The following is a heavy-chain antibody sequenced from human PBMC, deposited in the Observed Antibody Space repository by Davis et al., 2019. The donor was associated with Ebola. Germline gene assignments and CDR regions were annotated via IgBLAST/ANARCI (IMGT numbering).Heavy chain of an antibody. Sequence: GGSLRLSCAASGFTFSNYAMSWVRQAPGKGLEWVSVIRDSGGSIYYTDSVKGRFTISRDNSKNMLYLQMNSLRADDTAVYYCARGRRDTSYSGSDFWGQGALVTVSS. CDR3: ARGRRDTSYSGSDF. CDR1: GFTFSNYA. CDR2: IRDSGGSI. J-gene: IGHJ4*02. D-gene: IGHD3-10*01. V-gene: IGHV3-23*01.